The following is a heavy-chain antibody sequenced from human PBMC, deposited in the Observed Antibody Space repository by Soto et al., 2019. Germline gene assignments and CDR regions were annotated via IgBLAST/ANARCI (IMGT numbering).Heavy chain of an antibody. J-gene: IGHJ4*02. CDR1: GFTFSSYS. CDR2: ISYDGSSQ. Sequence: PGGSLRLSCAASGFTFSSYSMYWVRQAPGRGLKWVAVISYDGSSQYYADSVKGRFTISRDNANNTLYLQMDSPRPEDTATYYCARDDAVPNIMIVPAFLPLWGQGTLVTVSS. V-gene: IGHV3-30-3*01. CDR3: ARDDAVPNIMIVPAFLPL. D-gene: IGHD3-16*01.